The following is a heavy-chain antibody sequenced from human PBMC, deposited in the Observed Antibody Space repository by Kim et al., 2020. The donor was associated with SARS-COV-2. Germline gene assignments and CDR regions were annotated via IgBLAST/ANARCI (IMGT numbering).Heavy chain of an antibody. Sequence: PSLKSRVTIAVDTSKNQFSLKLSSGTAADAAVYYCARPLRGYSGYGPPGDWGQGTLVTVSS. D-gene: IGHD5-12*01. CDR3: ARPLRGYSGYGPPGD. V-gene: IGHV4-39*01. J-gene: IGHJ4*02.